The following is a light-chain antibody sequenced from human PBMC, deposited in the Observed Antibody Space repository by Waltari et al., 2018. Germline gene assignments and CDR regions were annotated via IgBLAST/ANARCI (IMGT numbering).Light chain of an antibody. V-gene: IGLV2-23*01. J-gene: IGLJ3*02. Sequence: QSALTQPASVSGSPGQSITIPRTGTSSDVGNYNLVSWYQQYPGKAPKIMIYDDNRRPSGVSDRFSGSKSGNTASLTISGVQAEDEADYYCCSYAGSYTWVFGGGTKLTVL. CDR3: CSYAGSYTWV. CDR2: DDN. CDR1: SSDVGNYNL.